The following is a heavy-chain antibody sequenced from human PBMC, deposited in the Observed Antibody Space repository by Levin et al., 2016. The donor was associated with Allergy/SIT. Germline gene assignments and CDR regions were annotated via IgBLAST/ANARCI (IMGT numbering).Heavy chain of an antibody. J-gene: IGHJ4*01. D-gene: IGHD4-11*01. CDR2: IFPSGDN. CDR3: ARGRRDGYSNYWVFHH. V-gene: IGHV4-39*07. Sequence: WIRQPPGKELEWIGRIFPSGDNNYNPSLKSRVTISIDTSKSQFSLNLLSVTAADTAVYYCARGRRDGYSNYWVFHHWGHGTLVTVSS.